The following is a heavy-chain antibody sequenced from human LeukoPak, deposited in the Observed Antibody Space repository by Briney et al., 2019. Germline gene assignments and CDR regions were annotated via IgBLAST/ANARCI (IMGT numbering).Heavy chain of an antibody. CDR3: ARDRVPSNYYDSSGEKRGAFDI. CDR1: GFTFSGYW. D-gene: IGHD3-22*01. Sequence: GGSLRLSCAASGFTFSGYWMHWGRQAPGKGLEWVANIKQDGSEKYYVDSVKGRFTISRDNAKNSLYLQMNSLRAEDTAVYYCARDRVPSNYYDSSGEKRGAFDIWGQGTMVTVSS. V-gene: IGHV3-7*05. J-gene: IGHJ3*02. CDR2: IKQDGSEK.